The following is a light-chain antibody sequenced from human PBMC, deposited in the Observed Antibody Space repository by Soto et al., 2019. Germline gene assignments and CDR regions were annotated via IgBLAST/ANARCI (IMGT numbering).Light chain of an antibody. CDR3: QQSYSTLT. J-gene: IGKJ4*01. Sequence: DIQMTQSPSSLPASVGDRVTITCRASQSISSYLNWYQQKPGKAPKLLIYAASSLQSGVPSRFSGSGSGTDFTLTISSLQPEDFATYYCQQSYSTLTFGGGTKVEIK. CDR2: AAS. V-gene: IGKV1-39*01. CDR1: QSISSY.